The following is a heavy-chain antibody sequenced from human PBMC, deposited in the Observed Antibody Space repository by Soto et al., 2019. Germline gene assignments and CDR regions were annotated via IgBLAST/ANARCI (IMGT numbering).Heavy chain of an antibody. V-gene: IGHV1-18*01. Sequence: QVQLVQSGAEVKNPGASVKVSCKASGYSFTRYGIGWARQAPGQGLEWMGWINAYNGNTNYAQNLQGRLTLTTDTSTTTAYMESRSLRSNGTAIYYCAMVDVYVTPSPQDVWGQGTTVTVSS. J-gene: IGHJ6*02. CDR2: INAYNGNT. CDR3: AMVDVYVTPSPQDV. CDR1: GYSFTRYG. D-gene: IGHD3-16*01.